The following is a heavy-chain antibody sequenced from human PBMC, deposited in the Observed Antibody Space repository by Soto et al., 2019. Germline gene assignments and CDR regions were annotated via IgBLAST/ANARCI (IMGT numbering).Heavy chain of an antibody. V-gene: IGHV1-69*13. Sequence: SVKVSFKASGGTFSSYAISWVRQAPGQGLEWMGGIIPIFGTANYAQKFQGRVTITADESTSTAYMELSSLRSEDTAVYYCARGVAGPLHWFDPWGQGTLVTVSS. J-gene: IGHJ5*02. CDR1: GGTFSSYA. CDR2: IIPIFGTA. CDR3: ARGVAGPLHWFDP. D-gene: IGHD6-19*01.